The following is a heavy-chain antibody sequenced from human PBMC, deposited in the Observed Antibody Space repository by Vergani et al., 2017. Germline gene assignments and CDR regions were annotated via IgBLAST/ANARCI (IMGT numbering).Heavy chain of an antibody. D-gene: IGHD3-10*01. CDR2: IYYSGST. V-gene: IGHV4-59*12. CDR3: ARDIVVISYGSGKMGMDV. CDR1: SGSISSYY. J-gene: IGHJ6*02. Sequence: QVQLQESGPGLVKPSETLSLTCTVSSGSISSYYWSWIRQPPGKGLEWIGYIYYSGSTNYNPSLKSRVTISVDTSKNQFSLKLSSVTAADTAVYYCARDIVVISYGSGKMGMDVWGQGTTVTVSS.